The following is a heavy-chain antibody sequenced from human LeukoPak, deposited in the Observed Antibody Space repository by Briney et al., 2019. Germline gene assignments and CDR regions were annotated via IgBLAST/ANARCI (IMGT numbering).Heavy chain of an antibody. CDR2: FKSSSYI. D-gene: IGHD3-3*01. Sequence: PGGSLRLSCAASGFVFSSYDMNWVRQAPGKGLEWVSCFKSSSYIYYADSVRGRFTISRDNAKNSLYMQMNSLRAEETAVYYCARELLLTIFGVANGMDVWGQGTTVIVSS. V-gene: IGHV3-21*01. CDR3: ARELLLTIFGVANGMDV. J-gene: IGHJ6*02. CDR1: GFVFSSYD.